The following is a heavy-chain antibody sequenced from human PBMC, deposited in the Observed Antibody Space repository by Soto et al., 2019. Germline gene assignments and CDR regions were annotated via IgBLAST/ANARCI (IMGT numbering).Heavy chain of an antibody. CDR1: RLTCDHYG. CDR2: IHSDGRIT. Sequence: EAQRGESGGGIAQPGVSLTLSCAASRLTCDHYGIHWLRQAPGRGLEWVSRIHSDGRITTYADSVKGRFTISRDVAKNTLYLQMDSLRAEDTAIYYCARGRGSFYLDFWGQGALVTVSS. CDR3: ARGRGSFYLDF. D-gene: IGHD1-26*01. J-gene: IGHJ4*02. V-gene: IGHV3-74*01.